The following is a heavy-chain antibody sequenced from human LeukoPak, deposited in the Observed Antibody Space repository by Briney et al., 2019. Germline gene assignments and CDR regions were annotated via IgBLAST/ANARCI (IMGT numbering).Heavy chain of an antibody. J-gene: IGHJ3*02. Sequence: GGSLRLSCAASGFTFSGYAMHWVRQAPGKGLEWVAVISYDGSNKYYADSVKGRFTISRDNSKNTLYLQMNSLRAEDTAVYYCARDAISAFDIWGQGTMVTVSS. CDR1: GFTFSGYA. CDR3: ARDAISAFDI. V-gene: IGHV3-30*04. CDR2: ISYDGSNK.